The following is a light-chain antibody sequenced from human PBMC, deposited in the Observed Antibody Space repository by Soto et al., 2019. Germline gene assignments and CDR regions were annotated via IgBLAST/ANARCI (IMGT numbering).Light chain of an antibody. CDR3: QQYNTYSPVT. J-gene: IGKJ2*01. CDR2: DAS. V-gene: IGKV1-5*01. CDR1: QSISSW. Sequence: DIQMTQSPSTLSASVGDRVTITYRASQSISSWLAWYQQKPGKAPKLLIYDASSLESGVPSRFSGSGSGTEFTLTISSLQPDDFASYYCQQYNTYSPVTFGQGTTLEIK.